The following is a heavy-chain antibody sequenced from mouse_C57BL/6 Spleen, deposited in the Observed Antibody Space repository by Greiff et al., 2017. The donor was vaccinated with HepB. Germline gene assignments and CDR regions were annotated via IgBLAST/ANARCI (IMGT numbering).Heavy chain of an antibody. CDR1: GFTFSSYG. CDR3: ARQDSSGLYYFDY. CDR2: ISSGGSYT. V-gene: IGHV5-6*01. J-gene: IGHJ2*01. D-gene: IGHD3-2*02. Sequence: EVKLMESGGDLVKPGGSLKLSCAASGFTFSSYGMSWVRQTPDKRLEWVATISSGGSYTYYPDSVKGRFTISRDNAKNTLYLQMSSLKSEDTAMYYCARQDSSGLYYFDYWGQGTTLTVSS.